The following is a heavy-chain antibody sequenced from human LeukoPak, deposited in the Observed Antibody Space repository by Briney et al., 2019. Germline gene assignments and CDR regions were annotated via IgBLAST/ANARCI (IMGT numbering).Heavy chain of an antibody. V-gene: IGHV3-21*01. CDR1: GGTFSGYS. CDR3: ARDPYSGSYGNYYYYFMDV. J-gene: IGHJ6*03. CDR2: ISRSSAYI. Sequence: ETLSLTCTVYGGTFSGYSWSWIRQAPGKGLEWVSSISRSSAYIYYADSVKGRFTISRDNAKNSLYLQMNSLRAEDTAVYYCARDPYSGSYGNYYYYFMDVWGKGTTVTISS. D-gene: IGHD1-26*01.